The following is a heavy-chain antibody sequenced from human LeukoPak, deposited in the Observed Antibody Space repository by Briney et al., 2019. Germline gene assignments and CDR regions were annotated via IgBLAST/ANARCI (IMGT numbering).Heavy chain of an antibody. CDR3: ARYSELVNYYYYYGMDV. Sequence: SETLSLTCAVYGGSFXGYYWSWIRQPPXXXLEWIGEINHSGSTNYNPSLKSRVTVSVDTSKNQFSLKLSSVTAADTAVYYCARYSELVNYYYYYGMDVWGQGTTVTVSS. CDR1: GGSFXGYY. D-gene: IGHD1-7*01. J-gene: IGHJ6*02. CDR2: INHSGST. V-gene: IGHV4-34*01.